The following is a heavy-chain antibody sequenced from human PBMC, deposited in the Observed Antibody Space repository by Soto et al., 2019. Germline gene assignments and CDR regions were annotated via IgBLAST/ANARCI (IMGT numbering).Heavy chain of an antibody. Sequence: GASVKVSCKASGYTFTSYGISWVRQAPGQGLEWIGWISAYNGNTNYAQKLQGRVTMTTDTSTSTAYMELRSLRSDDTAVYYCARLNACGGDCPNYYYYGMDVWGQGTTVTVSS. CDR1: GYTFTSYG. CDR2: ISAYNGNT. V-gene: IGHV1-18*01. J-gene: IGHJ6*02. D-gene: IGHD2-21*02. CDR3: ARLNACGGDCPNYYYYGMDV.